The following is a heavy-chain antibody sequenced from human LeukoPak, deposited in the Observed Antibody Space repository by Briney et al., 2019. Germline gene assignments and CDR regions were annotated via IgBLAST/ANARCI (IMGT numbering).Heavy chain of an antibody. D-gene: IGHD3-22*01. V-gene: IGHV3-21*01. J-gene: IGHJ4*02. CDR2: ISSSSSYI. CDR3: ARGRYYDSSGNNFDY. CDR1: GFTFSSYS. Sequence: GSLRLSCAASGFTFSSYSVNWVRQAPGKGLEWVSSISSSSSYIYYADSVKGRFTISRDNAKNSLYLQMNSLRAEDTAVYYCARGRYYDSSGNNFDYWGQGTLVTVSS.